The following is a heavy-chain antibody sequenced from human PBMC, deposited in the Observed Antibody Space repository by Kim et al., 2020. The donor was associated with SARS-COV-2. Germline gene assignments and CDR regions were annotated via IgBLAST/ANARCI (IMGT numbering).Heavy chain of an antibody. J-gene: IGHJ6*02. CDR2: ISYDGSNK. D-gene: IGHD1-1*01. CDR3: ARDSELERRLYYYYGVDV. Sequence: GGSLRLSCAASGFTFSSYAMHWVRQAPGKGLEWVAVISYDGSNKYYADSVKGRFTISRDNSKNTLYLQMNSLRAEDTAVYYCARDSELERRLYYYYGVDVWGQGTTVTVSS. V-gene: IGHV3-30*04. CDR1: GFTFSSYA.